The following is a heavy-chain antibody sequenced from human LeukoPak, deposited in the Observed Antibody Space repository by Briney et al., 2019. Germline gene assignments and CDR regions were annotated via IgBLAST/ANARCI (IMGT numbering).Heavy chain of an antibody. Sequence: GGSLRLSCVASGFTFSTYSMNWVRQAPGKGLEWVSHISSSRSTIYYADSVKGRFTISGDNAKNSLYLQMNSLRAEDTAVYYCARVGSSWYGGRHGMDVWGQGTTVTVSS. CDR3: ARVGSSWYGGRHGMDV. D-gene: IGHD6-13*01. CDR2: ISSSRSTI. V-gene: IGHV3-48*04. J-gene: IGHJ6*02. CDR1: GFTFSTYS.